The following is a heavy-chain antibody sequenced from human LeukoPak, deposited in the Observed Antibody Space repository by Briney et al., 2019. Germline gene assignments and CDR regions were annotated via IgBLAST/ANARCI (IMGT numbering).Heavy chain of an antibody. D-gene: IGHD3-10*01. V-gene: IGHV3-64*01. CDR1: GFTSTGHD. CDR3: TRGLPGGLDS. Sequence: GGSLRLSCGASGFTSTGHDMHWVRQAPGKGLEYVSGISGTGGSTYYANSVKGRFIISRDNSKNTLYLQMGSLRAEDMAVYYCTRGLPGGLDSWGQGTLVTVSS. CDR2: ISGTGGST. J-gene: IGHJ4*02.